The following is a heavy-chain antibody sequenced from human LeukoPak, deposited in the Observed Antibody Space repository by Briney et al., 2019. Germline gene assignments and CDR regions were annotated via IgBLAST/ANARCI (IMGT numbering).Heavy chain of an antibody. J-gene: IGHJ4*02. Sequence: GGSLRLSCTASGFTFSTYEMNWVRQAPGKGLEWVSYISGSGYPTYYADSVTGRLTISRDNAKNLLYLQMNSLRAEDTAIYYCARVRGLEWLLKHLDIWGQGTLVTVSS. D-gene: IGHD3-3*01. CDR1: GFTFSTYE. CDR2: ISGSGYPT. V-gene: IGHV3-48*03. CDR3: ARVRGLEWLLKHLDI.